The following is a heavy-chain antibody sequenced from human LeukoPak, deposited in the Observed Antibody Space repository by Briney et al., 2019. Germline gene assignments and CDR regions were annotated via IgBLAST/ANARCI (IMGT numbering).Heavy chain of an antibody. J-gene: IGHJ6*03. Sequence: SVKVSCKASGGTFSSYAISWVRQAPGQGLEWMGGIIPIFGTANYAQKFQGRVTITTEESTSTAYMELSSLRSEDTAVYYCARGMGGPYYYYYMDVWGKGTTVTVSS. CDR2: IIPIFGTA. CDR3: ARGMGGPYYYYYMDV. CDR1: GGTFSSYA. V-gene: IGHV1-69*05. D-gene: IGHD1-26*01.